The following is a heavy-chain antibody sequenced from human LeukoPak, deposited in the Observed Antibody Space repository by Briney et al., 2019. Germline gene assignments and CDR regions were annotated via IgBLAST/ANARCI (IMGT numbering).Heavy chain of an antibody. CDR3: ARDEGMGRMAPPPLDY. J-gene: IGHJ4*02. V-gene: IGHV4-4*07. Sequence: SETLSLTCTVSGGSISSYYRSWIRQPAGKGLEWIGRIYTSESTNYNPSLKSRVSMSVDTSKNQFSLKLRSVTAADTAVYYCARDEGMGRMAPPPLDYWGQGTLVTVSS. CDR1: GGSISSYY. CDR2: IYTSEST. D-gene: IGHD2-8*01.